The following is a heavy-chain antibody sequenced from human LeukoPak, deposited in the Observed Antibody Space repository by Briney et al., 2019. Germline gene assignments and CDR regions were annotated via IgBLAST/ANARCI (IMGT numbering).Heavy chain of an antibody. V-gene: IGHV4-38-2*02. J-gene: IGHJ3*02. CDR2: IYHSGST. D-gene: IGHD6-13*01. Sequence: SETLSLTCTVSGYSISSGYYWGWIRQPPGKGLEWIGSIYHSGSTYYNPSLKSRVTISVDTSKNQFSLKLSSVTAADTAVYYCARDWASIAAAAHESYDIWGQGTMVTVSS. CDR1: GYSISSGYY. CDR3: ARDWASIAAAAHESYDI.